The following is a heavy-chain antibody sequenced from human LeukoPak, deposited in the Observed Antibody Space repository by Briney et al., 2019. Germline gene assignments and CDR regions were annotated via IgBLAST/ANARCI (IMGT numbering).Heavy chain of an antibody. V-gene: IGHV3-33*06. D-gene: IGHD3-3*01. Sequence: GGSLRLSCAASGFTFSSYGMHWDRQAPGKGLEWVAVIWYDGSNKYYADSVKGRFTISRDNSKNTLYLQMNSLRAEDTAVYYCAKVGGRYYDFWSGYDVWGKGTTVTVSS. CDR3: AKVGGRYYDFWSGYDV. CDR1: GFTFSSYG. J-gene: IGHJ6*04. CDR2: IWYDGSNK.